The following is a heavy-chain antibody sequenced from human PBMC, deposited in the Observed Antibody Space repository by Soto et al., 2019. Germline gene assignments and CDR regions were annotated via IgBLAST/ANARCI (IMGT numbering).Heavy chain of an antibody. CDR3: AAASLAAEIDF. J-gene: IGHJ4*01. Sequence: PGGSLRLSCAASGFTFSNCAMHWIRQAPGRGLEWVALISNDGTNKYYADSVKGRLTISRDNSKSILYLQMNSLRAEDTALYYCAAASLAAEIDFWGHGTLVTVSS. CDR1: GFTFSNCA. V-gene: IGHV3-30-3*01. D-gene: IGHD6-13*01. CDR2: ISNDGTNK.